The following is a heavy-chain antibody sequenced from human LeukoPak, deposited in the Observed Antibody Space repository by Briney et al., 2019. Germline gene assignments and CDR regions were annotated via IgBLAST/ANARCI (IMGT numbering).Heavy chain of an antibody. CDR2: ISYDGSNK. Sequence: GGSLRLSCAASGFTFSSYGMHWVRQAPGKGLEWVAVISYDGSNKYYADSVKGRFTISRDNSKNTLYLQMNSPRAEDTAVYYCAKDQRVVQYYYYYGMDVWGKGTTVTVSS. J-gene: IGHJ6*04. CDR1: GFTFSSYG. CDR3: AKDQRVVQYYYYYGMDV. V-gene: IGHV3-30*18. D-gene: IGHD2-15*01.